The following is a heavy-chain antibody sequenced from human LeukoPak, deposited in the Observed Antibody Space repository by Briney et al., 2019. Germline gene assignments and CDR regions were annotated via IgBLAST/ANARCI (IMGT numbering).Heavy chain of an antibody. CDR3: ARHEALVVVAAPWLMDV. CDR1: GFTFSSYS. CDR2: ITTSSTYI. D-gene: IGHD2-15*01. V-gene: IGHV3-21*01. Sequence: GGSLRLSCAASGFTFSSYSMSWVRQAPGKGLEWVSSITTSSTYISYADSVKGRFTISRDNAKNSLYLQMNSLRAEDTAVYYCARHEALVVVAAPWLMDVWGQGTTVTVSS. J-gene: IGHJ6*02.